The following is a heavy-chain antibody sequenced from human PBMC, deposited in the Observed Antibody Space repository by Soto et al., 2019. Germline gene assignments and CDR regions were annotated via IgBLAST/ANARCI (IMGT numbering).Heavy chain of an antibody. CDR2: ISTRSTYT. V-gene: IGHV3-11*06. J-gene: IGHJ6*02. CDR1: GFIFSDYY. Sequence: SLRLSCAASGFIFSDYYMGWVRQTPGKGLGWISYISTRSTYTNYADSVKGRFTISRDNTKNSLYLQMDSLRVEDTAVYYCARDLAWKRGKVGRYYYGMDVWGQGTTVTVSS. CDR3: ARDLAWKRGKVGRYYYGMDV. D-gene: IGHD1-1*01.